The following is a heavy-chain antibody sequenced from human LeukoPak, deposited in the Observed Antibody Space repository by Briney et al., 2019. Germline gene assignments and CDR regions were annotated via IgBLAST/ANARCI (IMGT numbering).Heavy chain of an antibody. D-gene: IGHD3-22*01. J-gene: IGHJ4*02. CDR1: GYTFTDYY. V-gene: IGHV1-69*05. CDR2: IIPIFGTA. CDR3: ARDWTPYYYDSSGSSGYFDY. Sequence: SVKVSCKTSGYTFTDYYIHWVRQAPGQGLEWMGRIIPIFGTANYAQKFQGRVTITTDESTSTAYMELSSLRSEDTAVYYCARDWTPYYYDSSGSSGYFDYWGQGTLVTVSS.